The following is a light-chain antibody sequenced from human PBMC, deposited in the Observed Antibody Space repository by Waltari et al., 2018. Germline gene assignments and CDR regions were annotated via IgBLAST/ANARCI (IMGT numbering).Light chain of an antibody. CDR3: QHGYGSPYS. CDR2: RAS. J-gene: IGKJ2*03. V-gene: IGKV1-39*01. Sequence: DIQMNQSPSSLSASVGDRVTITCRASENVNTYLNWYQQKPGKAPNLLIYRASTLQSGVPSRFSGSGSGTDYTFTISSLQSEDVATYYCQHGYGSPYSFGQGTKVEIK. CDR1: ENVNTY.